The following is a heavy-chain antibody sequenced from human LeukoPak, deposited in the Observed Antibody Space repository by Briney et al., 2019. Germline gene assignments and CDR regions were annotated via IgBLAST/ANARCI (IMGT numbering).Heavy chain of an antibody. Sequence: SETLSLTCTVSGGSISSYYWSWIRQPPGKGLEWIGYIYYSGSTNYNPSLKRRVTISVDTSKNQFSLKLSSVTAADTAVYYCATTRREDGSGSFEYWGQGTLVTVSS. CDR3: ATTRREDGSGSFEY. CDR2: IYYSGST. D-gene: IGHD3-10*01. CDR1: GGSISSYY. V-gene: IGHV4-59*08. J-gene: IGHJ4*02.